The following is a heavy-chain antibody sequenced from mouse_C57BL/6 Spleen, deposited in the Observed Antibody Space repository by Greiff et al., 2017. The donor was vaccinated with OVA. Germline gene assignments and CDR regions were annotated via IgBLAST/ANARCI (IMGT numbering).Heavy chain of an antibody. J-gene: IGHJ4*01. D-gene: IGHD2-3*01. CDR1: GYAFSSYW. CDR2: IYPGDGDT. CDR3: ARWLLHAMDY. V-gene: IGHV1-80*01. Sequence: QVQLKQSGAELVKPGASVKISCKASGYAFSSYWMNWVKQRPGKGLEWIGQIYPGDGDTNYNGKFKGKATLTADKSSGTAYMQLSSLTSEDSAVYFCARWLLHAMDYWGQGTSVTVSS.